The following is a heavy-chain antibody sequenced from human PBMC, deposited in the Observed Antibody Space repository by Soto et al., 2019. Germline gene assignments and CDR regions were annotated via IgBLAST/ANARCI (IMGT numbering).Heavy chain of an antibody. CDR1: GFTFSSYA. CDR2: ISGSEDST. V-gene: IGHV3-23*01. D-gene: IGHD6-6*01. CDR3: AKRSSSSTFDY. J-gene: IGHJ4*02. Sequence: EVQRLESGGGLVQPGGSLRLSCAASGFTFSSYAMSWVRQAPGKGLAWVTVISGSEDSTYYAASVKGRFTISRNNSKNTMYLRMTGLRAEDTAVYYCAKRSSSSTFDYWGQGTLVTVSS.